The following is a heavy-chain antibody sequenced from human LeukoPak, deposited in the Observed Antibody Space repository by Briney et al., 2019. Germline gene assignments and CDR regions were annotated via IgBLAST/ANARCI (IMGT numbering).Heavy chain of an antibody. D-gene: IGHD4-17*01. CDR1: GYTFFISG. V-gene: IGHV1-18*01. Sequence: ASVKVSYNGAGYTFFISGITWGRQAPGQGLEWLGRISLYNGYRNYAQNLQGRVTMTTDTSTTTAYMELKSLRSDDTAVYYCARDQSRGDYDWLDYWGQGTLVTVST. J-gene: IGHJ4*02. CDR2: ISLYNGYR. CDR3: ARDQSRGDYDWLDY.